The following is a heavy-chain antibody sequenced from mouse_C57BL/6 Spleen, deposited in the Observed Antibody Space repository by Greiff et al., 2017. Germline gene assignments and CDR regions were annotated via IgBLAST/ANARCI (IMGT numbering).Heavy chain of an antibody. J-gene: IGHJ4*01. V-gene: IGHV1-82*01. CDR3: ARKLLGDY. Sequence: QVQLKESGPELVKPGASVKISCKASGYAFSSSWMNWVKQRPGKGLEWIGRIYPGDGDTNYNGKFKGKATLTADKSSSTAYMQLSSLTSEDSAVYFCARKLLGDYWGQGTSVTVSS. D-gene: IGHD2-1*01. CDR2: IYPGDGDT. CDR1: GYAFSSSW.